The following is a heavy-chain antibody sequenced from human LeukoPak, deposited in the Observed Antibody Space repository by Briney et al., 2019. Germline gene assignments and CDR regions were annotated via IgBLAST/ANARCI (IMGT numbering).Heavy chain of an antibody. J-gene: IGHJ6*03. V-gene: IGHV4-4*07. CDR2: IYTSGST. CDR1: GGSISSYY. CDR3: ASGGGYCSGGSCYSIYYYMDV. Sequence: SETLSLTCTVSGGSISSYYWSWIRQPAGKGLEWIGRIYTSGSTNYNPSLKSRVTMSVDTSKNQSSLKLSSVTAADTAVYYCASGGGYCSGGSCYSIYYYMDVWGKGTTVTIS. D-gene: IGHD2-15*01.